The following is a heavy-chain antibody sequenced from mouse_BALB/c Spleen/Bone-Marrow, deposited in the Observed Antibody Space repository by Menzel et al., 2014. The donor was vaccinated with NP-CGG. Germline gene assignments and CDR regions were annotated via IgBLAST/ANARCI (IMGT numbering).Heavy chain of an antibody. CDR2: ISCYNGAT. CDR3: ARGDGYYVDFDY. D-gene: IGHD2-3*01. V-gene: IGHV1S34*01. CDR1: GYSFTGYY. J-gene: IGHJ2*01. Sequence: LVKTGASVKIFCKASGYSFTGYYMHWVKQSHGKSLEWIGYISCYNGATSCNQKFKGKATFTVDTSSSKGYMQFNSMTSEDSAVYYGARGDGYYVDFDYWGQGTTRT.